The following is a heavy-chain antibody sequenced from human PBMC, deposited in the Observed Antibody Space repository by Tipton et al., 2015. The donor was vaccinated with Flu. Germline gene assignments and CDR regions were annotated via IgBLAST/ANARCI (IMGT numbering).Heavy chain of an antibody. J-gene: IGHJ4*02. Sequence: SLRLSCAASGFTFDDYTMHWVRQAPGKGLEWVSVIYSTDSTSYADSVRGRFTISRDNSKNTLYLQMNNLRAEDTAVYYCARDEGETYSSTFDYWGRGTLVTVSS. CDR2: IYSTDST. V-gene: IGHV3-66*01. CDR3: ARDEGETYSSTFDY. D-gene: IGHD6-13*01. CDR1: GFTFDDYT.